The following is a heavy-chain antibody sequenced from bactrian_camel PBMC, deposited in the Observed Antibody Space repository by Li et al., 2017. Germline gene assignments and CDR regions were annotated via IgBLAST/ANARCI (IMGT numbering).Heavy chain of an antibody. D-gene: IGHD5*01. CDR2: LRFGDGRT. CDR1: GYTFPMN. Sequence: HVQLVESGGGLVQPGGSLRLSCVASGYTFPMNMGWFRQAPGKEREGVAMLRFGDGRTEYVDSVKGRFTVAQDSAKNTIYLQMNSLKPEDTAMYYCASRDSCGAAWYFGWANDGLYRSWGQGTQVTVS. CDR3: ASRDSCGAAWYFGWANDGLYRS. V-gene: IGHV3S60*01. J-gene: IGHJ6*01.